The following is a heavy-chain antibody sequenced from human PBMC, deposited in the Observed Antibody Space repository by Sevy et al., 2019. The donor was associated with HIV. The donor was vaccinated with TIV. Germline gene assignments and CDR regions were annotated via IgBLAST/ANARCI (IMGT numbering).Heavy chain of an antibody. D-gene: IGHD6-25*01. J-gene: IGHJ4*02. CDR3: ARGYSSELSLHY. Sequence: SETLSLTCTVSGGSISSYYWSWIRQPPGKGLEWIGYIYYSGSTNYNPSLKSPVTISVDTSKNQFSLKLSSVTAADTAVYYCARGYSSELSLHYWGQGTLVTVSS. CDR2: IYYSGST. V-gene: IGHV4-59*01. CDR1: GGSISSYY.